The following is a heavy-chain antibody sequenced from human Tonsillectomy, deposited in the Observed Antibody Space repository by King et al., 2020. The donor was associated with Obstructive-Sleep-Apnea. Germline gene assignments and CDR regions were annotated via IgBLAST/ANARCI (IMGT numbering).Heavy chain of an antibody. J-gene: IGHJ4*02. CDR3: ARDGGAAANR. CDR2: IYSSGST. CDR1: GGSISSYY. D-gene: IGHD2-2*01. Sequence: LQLQESGPGLVKPSETLSLTCAVSGGSISSYYWSWIRQPPGKGLEWIGYIYSSGSTNYNPSLKSRVTISVDTSKNQFSLKLSSVTAADTAVYYCARDGGAAANRWGQGTLVTVSS. V-gene: IGHV4-59*01.